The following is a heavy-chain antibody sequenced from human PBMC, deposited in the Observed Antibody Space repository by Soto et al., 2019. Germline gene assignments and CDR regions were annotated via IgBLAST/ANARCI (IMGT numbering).Heavy chain of an antibody. CDR1: GFTFSNAW. D-gene: IGHD1-26*01. J-gene: IGHJ4*02. CDR3: STDLGIVGDYDS. Sequence: GGSLRLSCAASGFTFSNAWMSWVRKAPGKGLEWVGLIKSKTDGGASDYAALVKGLLTISIDDSTNTLYLQMNSLKTEATAVYSYSTDLGIVGDYDSWGQGTLVIVSS. V-gene: IGHV3-15*01. CDR2: IKSKTDGGAS.